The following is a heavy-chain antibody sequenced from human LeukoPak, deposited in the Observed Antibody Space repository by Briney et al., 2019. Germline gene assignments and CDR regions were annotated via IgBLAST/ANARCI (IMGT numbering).Heavy chain of an antibody. V-gene: IGHV4-31*03. CDR3: ARTRRGVIDY. CDR1: GGSISSGGYY. Sequence: SQTLSLTCTVSGGSISSGGYYWSWIRQHPGKGLEWIGYIYYSGSTYYNPSLKSRVTISVDTSKNQFSLKLSSVTAADTAVYYCARTRRGVIDYWGQGTLVTVSS. J-gene: IGHJ4*02. CDR2: IYYSGST. D-gene: IGHD3-3*01.